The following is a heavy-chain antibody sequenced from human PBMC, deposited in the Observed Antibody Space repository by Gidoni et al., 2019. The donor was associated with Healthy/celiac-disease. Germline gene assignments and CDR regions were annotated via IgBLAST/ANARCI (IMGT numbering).Heavy chain of an antibody. CDR1: GFTFDDYA. J-gene: IGHJ4*02. CDR3: AKDEDASGSYCDY. V-gene: IGHV3-9*01. CDR2: ISWNSGSI. D-gene: IGHD1-26*01. Sequence: EVQLVESGGGLVQPGRSLRLSCAASGFTFDDYAMHWVRQAPGKGLEWVSGISWNSGSIGYADSVKGRFTISRDNAKNSLYLQMNSLRAEDTALYYCAKDEDASGSYCDYWGQGTLVTVSS.